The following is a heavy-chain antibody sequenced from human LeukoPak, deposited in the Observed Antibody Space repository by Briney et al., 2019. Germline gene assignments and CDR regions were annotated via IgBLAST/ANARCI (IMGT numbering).Heavy chain of an antibody. D-gene: IGHD6-13*01. CDR3: AKDRIAARSGYYYYMDV. Sequence: GGSLRLSCAASGFTFSSYGMSWVRQAPGKGLEWVSAISGSGGSTYYADSVKGRFTISRDNSKNTLYLQMNSLRAEDTAVYYCAKDRIAARSGYYYYMDVWGKGTTVTISS. CDR2: ISGSGGST. J-gene: IGHJ6*03. V-gene: IGHV3-23*01. CDR1: GFTFSSYG.